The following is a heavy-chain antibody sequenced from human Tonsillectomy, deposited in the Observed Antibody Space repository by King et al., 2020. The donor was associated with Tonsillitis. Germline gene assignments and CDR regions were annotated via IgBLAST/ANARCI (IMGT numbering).Heavy chain of an antibody. D-gene: IGHD6-13*01. CDR3: AGPDNEYSSGWYAPPFDY. CDR2: ISSSGSTI. Sequence: VQLVESGGGLVKPGGSLRLSCAASGFTFSDYYMNWIRQAPGKGLEWVSYISSSGSTIYYADSVKGRYTISREHAKNSLYLQRNSLRAEETAVYYCAGPDNEYSSGWYAPPFDYWGQGTLVTVSS. V-gene: IGHV3-11*01. CDR1: GFTFSDYY. J-gene: IGHJ4*02.